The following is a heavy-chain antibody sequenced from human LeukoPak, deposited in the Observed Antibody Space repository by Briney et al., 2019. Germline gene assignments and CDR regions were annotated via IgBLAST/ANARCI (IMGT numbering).Heavy chain of an antibody. D-gene: IGHD3-22*01. CDR2: ISSSSSTI. CDR3: ARVAPYYHDSSGYSDY. CDR1: GFTFSSYS. J-gene: IGHJ4*02. Sequence: GGSLRLSCAASGFTFSSYSMNWVRQAPGKGLEWVSYISSSSSTIYYADSVKGRFTISRDNAKNSLYLQMNSLRAEDTAVYYCARVAPYYHDSSGYSDYWGQGTLVTVSS. V-gene: IGHV3-48*01.